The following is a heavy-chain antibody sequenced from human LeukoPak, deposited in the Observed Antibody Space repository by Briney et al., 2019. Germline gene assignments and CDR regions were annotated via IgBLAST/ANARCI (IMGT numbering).Heavy chain of an antibody. Sequence: ASVKVSCKASGYTFTGYHIHWVRQAPGQGHEWMGWINPDSGGTNFPQNFQGRVTMTRDTSISTAYMEISWLRSDDTAVYYCARDLTGDPAAYFDFWGQGTLVTVSS. CDR2: INPDSGGT. CDR3: ARDLTGDPAAYFDF. J-gene: IGHJ4*02. D-gene: IGHD3-9*01. V-gene: IGHV1-2*02. CDR1: GYTFTGYH.